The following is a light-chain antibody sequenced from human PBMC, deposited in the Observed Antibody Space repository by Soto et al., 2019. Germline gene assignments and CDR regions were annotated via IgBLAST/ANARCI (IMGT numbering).Light chain of an antibody. CDR1: QSISIY. Sequence: DIQMTQSPSSLSASVGDRVTITCRASQSISIYVNWYQQKPGEAPILLIYAGSSLQSGVPSRFGGSGSGTDFTLTITSLQPEDFATYYCQQSYSTPTFGGGTKVEI. CDR3: QQSYSTPT. V-gene: IGKV1-39*01. J-gene: IGKJ4*01. CDR2: AGS.